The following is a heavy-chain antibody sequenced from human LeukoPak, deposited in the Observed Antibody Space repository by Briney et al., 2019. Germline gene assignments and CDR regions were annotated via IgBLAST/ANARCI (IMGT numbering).Heavy chain of an antibody. V-gene: IGHV1-69*05. CDR2: IIPIFGTA. J-gene: IGHJ4*02. CDR3: ARGGTAMVKIDY. Sequence: ASVKVSCKASGGTFSSYAISWVRQAPGQGLEWMGGIIPIFGTANYAQKFQGRVTITRDTSASTAYMELSSLRSEDTAVYYCARGGTAMVKIDYWGQGTLVTVSS. CDR1: GGTFSSYA. D-gene: IGHD5-18*01.